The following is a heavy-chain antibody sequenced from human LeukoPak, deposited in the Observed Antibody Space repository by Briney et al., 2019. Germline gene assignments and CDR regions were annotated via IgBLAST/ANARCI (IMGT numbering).Heavy chain of an antibody. Sequence: SETLSLTCTVSGGSISSYYWSWIRQPPGKGLEWIGYIYYSGSTNYNPSLKSRVTISVDTSKNQFSLKLSSVTAADTAVYYCARGMRRPHYDFWSGYFKPIDYWGQGTLVTVSS. V-gene: IGHV4-59*12. CDR1: GGSISSYY. CDR3: ARGMRRPHYDFWSGYFKPIDY. CDR2: IYYSGST. J-gene: IGHJ4*02. D-gene: IGHD3-3*01.